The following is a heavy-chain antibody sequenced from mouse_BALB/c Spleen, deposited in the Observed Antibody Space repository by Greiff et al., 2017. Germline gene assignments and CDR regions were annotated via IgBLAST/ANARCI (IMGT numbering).Heavy chain of an antibody. D-gene: IGHD2-5*01. CDR2: IDPYNGGT. V-gene: IGHV1S135*01. CDR1: GYAFTSYN. CDR3: AREGDYYSSYVFAY. Sequence: EVQLQQSGPELVKPGASVKVSCKASGYAFTSYNMYWVKQSHGKSLEWIGYIDPYNGGTSYNQKFKGKATLTVDKSSSTAYMHLNSLTSEDSEVYYSAREGDYYSSYVFAYWGQGTLVTVSA. J-gene: IGHJ3*01.